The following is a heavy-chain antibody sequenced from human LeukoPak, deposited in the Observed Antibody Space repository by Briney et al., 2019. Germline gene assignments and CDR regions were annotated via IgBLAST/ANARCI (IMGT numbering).Heavy chain of an antibody. J-gene: IGHJ5*02. CDR3: ARENEGYCSGGSCYVGAWFDP. Sequence: ASVKVSCKASGYTFTAYYMHWVRQAPGQGLEYMGWINTNSGGTNYAQKFQGRVTMTRDTSISTAYMELSRLRSDDTAVYYCARENEGYCSGGSCYVGAWFDPWGQGTRVTVSS. D-gene: IGHD2-15*01. V-gene: IGHV1-2*02. CDR1: GYTFTAYY. CDR2: INTNSGGT.